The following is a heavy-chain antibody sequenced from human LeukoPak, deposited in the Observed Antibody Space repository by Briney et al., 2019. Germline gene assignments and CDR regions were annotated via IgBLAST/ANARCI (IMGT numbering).Heavy chain of an antibody. V-gene: IGHV3-49*04. CDR3: RGGSYSYYYNYMDV. CDR2: IRSKAYGGTT. Sequence: GGSLRPSCTASGFTFADYTMTWVRQAPGKGLEWVGFIRSKAYGGTTEYAASVKGRFTISRDDSKSIAYLQMNSLKTEDTAVYYCRGGSYSYYYNYMDVWGRGTTVTVSS. J-gene: IGHJ6*03. CDR1: GFTFADYT. D-gene: IGHD1-26*01.